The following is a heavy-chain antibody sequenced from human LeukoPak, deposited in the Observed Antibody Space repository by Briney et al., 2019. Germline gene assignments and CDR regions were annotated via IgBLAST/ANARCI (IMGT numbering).Heavy chain of an antibody. CDR1: GFTFSSYS. CDR2: ISGSGVST. J-gene: IGHJ3*02. Sequence: GGSLTLSCPASGFTFSSYSMNWVRQAPGKGLEWVSSISGSGVSTYYADSVKGRFTISRDNSKNSLYLQMNSLRAEDTALYYCAKERRADGDYISAFDIWGQGTMVTVSS. V-gene: IGHV3-23*01. CDR3: AKERRADGDYISAFDI. D-gene: IGHD4-17*01.